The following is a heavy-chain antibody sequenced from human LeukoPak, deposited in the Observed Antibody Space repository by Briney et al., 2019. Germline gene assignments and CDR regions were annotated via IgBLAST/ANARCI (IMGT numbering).Heavy chain of an antibody. CDR2: IYYNGST. CDR3: ARHSAMVTSFDY. V-gene: IGHV4-59*08. D-gene: IGHD5-18*01. J-gene: IGHJ4*02. Sequence: SETLSLTCTVSGGSISGYYWSWIRQPPGKGLEWIGYIYYNGSTNYNPSLKSRVTISVDTSKNQFSLKLSSVTAADTAVYYCARHSAMVTSFDYWGQGTLVTVSS. CDR1: GGSISGYY.